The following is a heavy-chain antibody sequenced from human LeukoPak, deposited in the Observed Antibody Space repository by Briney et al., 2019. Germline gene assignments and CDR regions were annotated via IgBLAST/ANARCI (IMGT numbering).Heavy chain of an antibody. D-gene: IGHD3-3*01. CDR3: AGLSYDLHNMDV. CDR1: GGTFSSYA. Sequence: SVKVSCKASGGTFSSYAISWVRQAPGQGLEWMGRIIPIFGTANYAQKFQGRVTITADESTSTAYMELSSLRSEDTAVYYCAGLSYDLHNMDVWGKGTTVTVSS. CDR2: IIPIFGTA. V-gene: IGHV1-69*13. J-gene: IGHJ6*03.